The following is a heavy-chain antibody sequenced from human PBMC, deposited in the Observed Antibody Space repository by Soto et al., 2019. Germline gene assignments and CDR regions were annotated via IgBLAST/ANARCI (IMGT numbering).Heavy chain of an antibody. CDR1: GGNFSSYA. CDR3: ARAVYDSSGLFDY. D-gene: IGHD3-22*01. V-gene: IGHV1-69*13. CDR2: IIPIFGTA. Sequence: VKVSCKASGGNFSSYAISWVRQAPGQGLEWMGGIIPIFGTANYAQKFQGRVTITADESTSTAYMQLSSLRSEDTAVYYCARAVYDSSGLFDYWGQGTLVTVSS. J-gene: IGHJ4*02.